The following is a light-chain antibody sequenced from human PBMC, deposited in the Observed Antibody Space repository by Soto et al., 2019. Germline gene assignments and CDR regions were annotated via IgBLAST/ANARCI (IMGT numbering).Light chain of an antibody. J-gene: IGKJ2*01. Sequence: DIQMTQSPSTLSASVGDTVTITCRASQSIDRWLAWYQRKPGRAPKLLIYDAYTLQSGVPPRFSGSGSGTDFTLTITSLQPDDSATYYCQQCKSYYTFGQGTNLEI. CDR2: DAY. CDR3: QQCKSYYT. CDR1: QSIDRW. V-gene: IGKV1-5*01.